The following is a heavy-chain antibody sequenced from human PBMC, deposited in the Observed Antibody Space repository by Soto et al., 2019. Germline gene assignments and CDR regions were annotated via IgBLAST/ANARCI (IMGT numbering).Heavy chain of an antibody. CDR3: VKGEYYYDSSGYYPFDY. Sequence: GGSLWLSCSASGFTFSIYAMHWVRQAPGKGLEYVSSISINGGSTHYADSVKGRFTISRDNSKNTQYLQMSSLRADDTALYYCVKGEYYYDSSGYYPFDYLGQGTLVTVSA. CDR1: GFTFSIYA. D-gene: IGHD3-22*01. J-gene: IGHJ4*02. CDR2: ISINGGST. V-gene: IGHV3-64D*06.